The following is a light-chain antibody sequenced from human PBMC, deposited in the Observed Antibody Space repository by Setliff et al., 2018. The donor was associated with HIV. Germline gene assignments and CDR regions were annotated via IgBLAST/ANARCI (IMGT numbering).Light chain of an antibody. Sequence: QSVLTQPASVSGSPGQSITISCTGTSSDVGSYNLVSWYQQHPGKAPKLMVYEVSKRPSGVSNRFSGSKSGNTASLTISGLQAEDEADYYCCSYAGSSTPYGFGTGTKVT. V-gene: IGLV2-23*02. J-gene: IGLJ1*01. CDR2: EVS. CDR1: SSDVGSYNL. CDR3: CSYAGSSTPYG.